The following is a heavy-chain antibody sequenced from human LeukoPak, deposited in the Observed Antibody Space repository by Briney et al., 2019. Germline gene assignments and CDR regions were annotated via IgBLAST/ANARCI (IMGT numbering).Heavy chain of an antibody. D-gene: IGHD6-19*01. CDR2: INPNSGGT. Sequence: ASVKVSCKASGYTFTAYYIHWVRQAPAQGLEWVGWINPNSGGTNLAQKFQGRVTMTRDTSVSTVYMELSRLRSDDTAVYYCARQWLGSQCFDPWGQGTLVTVSS. CDR1: GYTFTAYY. V-gene: IGHV1-2*02. J-gene: IGHJ5*02. CDR3: ARQWLGSQCFDP.